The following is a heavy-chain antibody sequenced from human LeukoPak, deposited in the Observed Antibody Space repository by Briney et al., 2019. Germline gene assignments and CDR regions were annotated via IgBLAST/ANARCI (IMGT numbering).Heavy chain of an antibody. V-gene: IGHV3-23*01. CDR2: ISGGANT. CDR3: AKGLGYSPATLYDY. J-gene: IGHJ4*02. D-gene: IGHD3-22*01. Sequence: PGGSLRLSCAASGFTFANYATSWVRQAPGRGLEWVSTISGGANTYHADSVQGRFTISRDNSKNTLYLQMNSLRAEDTAVYYCAKGLGYSPATLYDYWGQGTLVTVSS. CDR1: GFTFANYA.